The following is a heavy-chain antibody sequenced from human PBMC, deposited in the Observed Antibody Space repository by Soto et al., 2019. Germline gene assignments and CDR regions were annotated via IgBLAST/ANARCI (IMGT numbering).Heavy chain of an antibody. V-gene: IGHV3-23*01. D-gene: IGHD6-19*01. CDR2: ISGSGGTT. Sequence: RLSCAASGFTFSSYAMSWVRQAPGKGLEWVSAISGSGGTTYYADSVKGRLTFSRDNSKNTLYLQMNSLRAEDTAVYYCAKTANGWFSAFDIWGQGTMVTVSS. J-gene: IGHJ3*02. CDR3: AKTANGWFSAFDI. CDR1: GFTFSSYA.